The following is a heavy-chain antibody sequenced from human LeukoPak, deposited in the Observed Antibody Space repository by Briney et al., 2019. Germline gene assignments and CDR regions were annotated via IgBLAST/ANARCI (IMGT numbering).Heavy chain of an antibody. CDR1: GDSINNYF. J-gene: IGHJ4*02. V-gene: IGHV4-59*12. CDR2: IYYSGST. Sequence: SETLSLTCTVSGDSINNYFWSWIRQPPGKGLEWIGDIYYSGSTNYKSSLKSRVTMSVDTSKNQFSLKLSSVTAADTAVYYCARSTVESEYWGQGTLVTVSS. D-gene: IGHD4-23*01. CDR3: ARSTVESEY.